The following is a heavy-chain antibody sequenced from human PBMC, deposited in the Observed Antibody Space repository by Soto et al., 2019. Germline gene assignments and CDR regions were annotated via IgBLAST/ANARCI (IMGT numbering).Heavy chain of an antibody. CDR1: GGSSSSGGYS. V-gene: IGHV4-30-2*01. CDR2: IYHSGST. Sequence: TLSLTCAVSGGSSSSGGYSWSWILQPPGKGLEWIGYIYHSGSTYYNPSLKSRVTISVDRSKNQFSLKLSSVTAADTAVYYCARGGSSWSEYFQHWGQGTLVTVSS. J-gene: IGHJ1*01. D-gene: IGHD6-13*01. CDR3: ARGGSSWSEYFQH.